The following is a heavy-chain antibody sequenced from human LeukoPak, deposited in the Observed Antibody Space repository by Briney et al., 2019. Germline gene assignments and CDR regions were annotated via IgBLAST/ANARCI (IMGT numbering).Heavy chain of an antibody. CDR1: GGSLSGYY. Sequence: SETLSLTCAVYGGSLSGYYWSWIRQPPGKGLEWVGEINHSGSTNYNPSLKSRVTISVDTSKNQFSLKLSSVTAADTAVYYCARRGKVRHYYYYYYMGVWGKGTTVTISS. D-gene: IGHD3-10*01. CDR2: INHSGST. J-gene: IGHJ6*03. CDR3: ARRGKVRHYYYYYYMGV. V-gene: IGHV4-34*01.